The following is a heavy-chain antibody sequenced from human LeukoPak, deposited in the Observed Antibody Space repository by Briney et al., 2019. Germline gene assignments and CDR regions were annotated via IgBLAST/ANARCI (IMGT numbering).Heavy chain of an antibody. Sequence: GGSLRLSCAASGFTFSSCSMNWVRQAPGKGLEWVSSISSSSSYIYYADSVKGRFTISRDNAKNSLYLQMNSLRAEDTAVYYCARAPSAGNAFDIWGQGTMVTVSS. CDR2: ISSSSSYI. D-gene: IGHD4-23*01. CDR3: ARAPSAGNAFDI. CDR1: GFTFSSCS. J-gene: IGHJ3*02. V-gene: IGHV3-21*01.